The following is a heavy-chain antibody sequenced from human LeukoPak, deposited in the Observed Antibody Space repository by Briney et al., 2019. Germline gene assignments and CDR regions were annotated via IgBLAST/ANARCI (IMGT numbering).Heavy chain of an antibody. CDR3: ARMSYYDSSGDNWFDP. CDR1: GYAFTSYD. V-gene: IGHV1-8*01. Sequence: ASVKVSCKASGYAFTSYDINWVRQATGQGLEWMGWMNPNSGNTGYAQKFQGRVTMTRDTSISTAYMELSSLRSEDTAVYYCARMSYYDSSGDNWFDPWGQGTLVTVSS. CDR2: MNPNSGNT. D-gene: IGHD3-22*01. J-gene: IGHJ5*02.